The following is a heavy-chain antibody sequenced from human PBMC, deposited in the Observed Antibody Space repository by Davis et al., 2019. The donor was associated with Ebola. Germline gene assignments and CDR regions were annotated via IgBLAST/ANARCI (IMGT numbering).Heavy chain of an antibody. CDR1: GFTFSWHW. D-gene: IGHD6-13*01. Sequence: SLKISCATSGFTFSWHWMTWVRQAPGKGLEWVSGISWNSYGKGYADSVKGRFTISRDNARNSVYLQMNSLRAEDTALYYCTKDAVNAGTDYWGRGTQVIVSS. V-gene: IGHV3-9*01. CDR2: ISWNSYGK. CDR3: TKDAVNAGTDY. J-gene: IGHJ4*02.